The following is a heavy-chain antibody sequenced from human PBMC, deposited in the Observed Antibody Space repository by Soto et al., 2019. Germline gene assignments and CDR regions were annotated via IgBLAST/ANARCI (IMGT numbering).Heavy chain of an antibody. D-gene: IGHD6-6*01. J-gene: IGHJ6*02. CDR3: ARGEYSSSSGRGYYYYYYGMDV. CDR1: GGSISSYY. Sequence: TSETLSLSYTVSGGSISSYYWSWIRQPPGKGLEWIGYIYYSGSTNYNPSLKSRVTISVDTSKNQFSLKLSSVTAADTAVYYCARGEYSSSSGRGYYYYYYGMDVWGQGTTVTVSS. CDR2: IYYSGST. V-gene: IGHV4-59*01.